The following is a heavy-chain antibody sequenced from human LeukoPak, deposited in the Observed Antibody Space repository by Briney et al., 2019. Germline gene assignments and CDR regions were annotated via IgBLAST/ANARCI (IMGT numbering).Heavy chain of an antibody. CDR1: GGSISSYY. CDR3: ARDLLDYYGSGARISRGYGMDV. J-gene: IGHJ6*02. D-gene: IGHD3-10*01. V-gene: IGHV4-59*12. Sequence: SETLSLTCTVSGGSISSYYWSWIRQPPGKGLEWIGYIYYSGSTNYNPSLKSRVTISVDTSKNQFSLKLSSVTAADTAVYYCARDLLDYYGSGARISRGYGMDVWGQGTTVTVSS. CDR2: IYYSGST.